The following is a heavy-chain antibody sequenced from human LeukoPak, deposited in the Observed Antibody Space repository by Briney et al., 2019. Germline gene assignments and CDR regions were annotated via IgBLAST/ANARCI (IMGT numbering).Heavy chain of an antibody. J-gene: IGHJ3*02. Sequence: ASVKVSCKASGYTFTSYGISWVRQAPGQGLEWMGWISAYNGNTNYAQKFQGRVTITADKSTSTAYMELSSLRSEDTAVYYCARAKGYCSGGSCSSRGAFDIWGQGTMVTVSS. CDR1: GYTFTSYG. CDR3: ARAKGYCSGGSCSSRGAFDI. CDR2: ISAYNGNT. V-gene: IGHV1-18*01. D-gene: IGHD2-15*01.